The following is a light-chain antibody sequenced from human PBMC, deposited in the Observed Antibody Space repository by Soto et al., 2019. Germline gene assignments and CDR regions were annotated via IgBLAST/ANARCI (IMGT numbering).Light chain of an antibody. Sequence: DIVLTQSPGTLSLSPWERATLSCRASQNVANSYLAWYQQKPGQAPRLLIYGASNRATGIPDRFSGSGSGTDFTLTISRLEPEDFAVYYCQQYGSSGTFGQGTKVDIK. CDR3: QQYGSSGT. CDR2: GAS. CDR1: QNVANSY. J-gene: IGKJ1*01. V-gene: IGKV3-20*01.